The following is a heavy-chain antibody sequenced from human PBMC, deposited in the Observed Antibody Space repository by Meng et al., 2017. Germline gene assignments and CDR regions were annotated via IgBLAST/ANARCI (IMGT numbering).Heavy chain of an antibody. CDR2: IYYSGST. CDR1: GGSISSGGYY. J-gene: IGHJ5*02. Sequence: PRGSGPGMVKLSQHLALTCTVSGGSISSGGYYWGWIGQNPGKGLEWIGYIYYSGSTYYNPSLKSLVTISVDTSKNQFSLKLSSVTAADTAVYYCARADRRVGSYGPNWFDPWGQGTLVTVSS. CDR3: ARADRRVGSYGPNWFDP. V-gene: IGHV4-31*01. D-gene: IGHD5-18*01.